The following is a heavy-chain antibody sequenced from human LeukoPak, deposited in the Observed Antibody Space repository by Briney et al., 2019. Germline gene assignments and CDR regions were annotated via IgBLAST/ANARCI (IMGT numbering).Heavy chain of an antibody. D-gene: IGHD3-10*01. CDR2: INPNSGGT. J-gene: IGHJ5*02. CDR1: AYTFTGYY. CDR3: ARDRTMVRGASKNWFDP. V-gene: IGHV1-2*02. Sequence: GASVKVSCKASAYTFTGYYMHWVRQAPGQGLEWMGWINPNSGGTNYAQKFQGRVTMTRDTSISTAYMELSRLRSDDTAVYYCARDRTMVRGASKNWFDPWGQGTLVTVSS.